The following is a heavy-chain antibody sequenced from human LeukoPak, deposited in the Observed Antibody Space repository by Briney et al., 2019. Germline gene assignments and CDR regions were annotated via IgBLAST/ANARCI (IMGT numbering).Heavy chain of an antibody. D-gene: IGHD1-26*01. CDR3: AKDLGGSYPIFDY. CDR2: ISYDGSNK. Sequence: GGSLRLSCAASGFTFSNAWMSWVRQAPGKGLEWVAVISYDGSNKYYADSVKGRFTISRDNSKNTLYLQMNSLRAEDTAVYYCAKDLGGSYPIFDYWGQGTLVTVSS. J-gene: IGHJ4*02. CDR1: GFTFSNAW. V-gene: IGHV3-30*18.